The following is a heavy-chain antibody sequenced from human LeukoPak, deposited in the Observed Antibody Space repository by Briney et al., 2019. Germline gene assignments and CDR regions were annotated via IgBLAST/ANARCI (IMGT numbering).Heavy chain of an antibody. Sequence: GASVKVSCKASGGTFSSYAISWVRQAPGQGLEWMGRIIPILGIANYAQKFQGRVTITADKSTSTAYMELSSLRSEDTAVYYCARDSGSYEGSSFDIWGQGTMVTVSS. D-gene: IGHD1-26*01. J-gene: IGHJ3*02. CDR1: GGTFSSYA. CDR3: ARDSGSYEGSSFDI. V-gene: IGHV1-69*04. CDR2: IIPILGIA.